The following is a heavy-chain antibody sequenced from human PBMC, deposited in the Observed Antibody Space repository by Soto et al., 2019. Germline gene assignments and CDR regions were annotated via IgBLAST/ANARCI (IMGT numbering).Heavy chain of an antibody. V-gene: IGHV1-18*01. Sequence: GASVKVSCXASGYTFTSYVVSWVRQAPGQGLEWMGWISAFNGQTNYIQKVQGRVTLTTEASTSTAYMELRGLRSDDTAVYYCARGGDXXXGLDVWGQGTTVTVSS. CDR3: ARGGDXXXGLDV. J-gene: IGHJ6*02. D-gene: IGHD3-16*01. CDR1: GYTFTSYV. CDR2: ISAFNGQT.